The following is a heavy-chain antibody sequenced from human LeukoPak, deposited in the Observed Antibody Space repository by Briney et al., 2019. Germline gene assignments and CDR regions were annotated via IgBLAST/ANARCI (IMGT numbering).Heavy chain of an antibody. V-gene: IGHV3-74*01. CDR3: AREILAPGKTHDY. CDR2: INDGGSAT. CDR1: GFTFSNYW. Sequence: GGSLRLSCAASGFTFSNYWMHWVRQVPGKGLVWVSRINDGGSATFYADSVKGRFTISRDNAKNTLFLQINSLRAEDTAVYYCAREILAPGKTHDYWGQGTLVTVSS. J-gene: IGHJ4*02.